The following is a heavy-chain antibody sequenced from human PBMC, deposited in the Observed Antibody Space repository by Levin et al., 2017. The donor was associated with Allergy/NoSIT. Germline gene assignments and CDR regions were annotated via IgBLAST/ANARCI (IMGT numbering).Heavy chain of an antibody. D-gene: IGHD1-26*01. CDR1: GFTFNMYA. Sequence: QPGGSLRLSCAASGFTFNMYAMNWVRQAPGKGLEWVSSISDSGDGTYYAASVKGRFTVSRHNSKNTLYLQMDSLRADDTAIYYCANEGSGVGATVNWYFDLWGRGTLLTVSS. J-gene: IGHJ2*01. CDR2: ISDSGDGT. CDR3: ANEGSGVGATVNWYFDL. V-gene: IGHV3-23*01.